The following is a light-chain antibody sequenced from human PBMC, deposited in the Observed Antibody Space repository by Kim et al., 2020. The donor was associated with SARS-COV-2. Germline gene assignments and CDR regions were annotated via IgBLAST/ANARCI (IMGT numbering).Light chain of an antibody. CDR2: DAS. CDR1: QRIGNY. CDR3: QQYNNDFT. V-gene: IGKV1-5*03. Sequence: DIQMTQSPSTLSASVQDRVTITCRTSQRIGNYLAWYQQKPGKAPKLLIYDASTLESGVPPRFSGSGSGTEFTLTISSLQPEDFATYYCQQYNNDFTFGQGTKVDIK. J-gene: IGKJ1*01.